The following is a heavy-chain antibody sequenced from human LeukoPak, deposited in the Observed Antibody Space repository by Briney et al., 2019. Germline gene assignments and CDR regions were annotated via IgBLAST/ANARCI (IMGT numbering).Heavy chain of an antibody. CDR2: ISAYNGNT. Sequence: ASVKVSYKASGYTFTSYGISWVRQAPGQGLEWMGWISAYNGNTNYAQKLQGRVTMTTDTSTSTAYMELRSLRSEDTAVYYCASLANDYGGKDFDYWGQGTLVTVSS. CDR1: GYTFTSYG. CDR3: ASLANDYGGKDFDY. V-gene: IGHV1-18*01. J-gene: IGHJ4*02. D-gene: IGHD4-23*01.